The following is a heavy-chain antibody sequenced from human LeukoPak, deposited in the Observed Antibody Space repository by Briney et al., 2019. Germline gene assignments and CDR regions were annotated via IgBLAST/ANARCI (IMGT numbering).Heavy chain of an antibody. V-gene: IGHV3-66*02. D-gene: IGHD3-22*01. J-gene: IGHJ3*02. Sequence: PGGSLRLSCAASGFTVSSNYMRWVRQAPGKGLEWVSVIYSGGSTYYADSVKGRFTISRDNSKNTLYLQMNSLRAEDTAVYYCARVAYYYDSSGYYDSFDIWGQGTMVTVSS. CDR3: ARVAYYYDSSGYYDSFDI. CDR1: GFTVSSNY. CDR2: IYSGGST.